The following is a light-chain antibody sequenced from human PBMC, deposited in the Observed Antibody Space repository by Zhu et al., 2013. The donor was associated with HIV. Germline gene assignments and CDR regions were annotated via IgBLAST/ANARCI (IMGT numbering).Light chain of an antibody. J-gene: IGKJ4*01. CDR3: QQYHVFPLT. V-gene: IGKV1-8*01. CDR1: QGIDTS. CDR2: DAS. Sequence: AIRMTQSPSAISASTGDRITLTCRASQGIDTSLAWYQQRPGEAPKVLISDASSLRGGVPSRFSGNGSGTSFNLIIDCLQSDDFALYFCQQYHVFPLTFGGGPAWR.